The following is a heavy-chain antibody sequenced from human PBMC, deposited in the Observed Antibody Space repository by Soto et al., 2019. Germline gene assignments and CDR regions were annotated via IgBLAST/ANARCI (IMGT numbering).Heavy chain of an antibody. CDR2: ISNDGSNK. Sequence: QEQLVESGGGVVQPGRSLRLSCAASGFQFSAFAIHWVRQAPGKGLEWLAVISNDGSNKYYADSVKGRFTISRDNSKNTMYLQLNSLTAEDTAVYYCAIGGETVMVLGYYYGRAVWGQGTTVTVSS. CDR1: GFQFSAFA. J-gene: IGHJ6*02. D-gene: IGHD5-18*01. CDR3: AIGGETVMVLGYYYGRAV. V-gene: IGHV3-30-3*01.